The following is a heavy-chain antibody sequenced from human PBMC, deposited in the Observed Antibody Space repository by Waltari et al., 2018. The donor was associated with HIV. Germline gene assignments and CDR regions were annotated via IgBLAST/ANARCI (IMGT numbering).Heavy chain of an antibody. Sequence: QLQLQESGPGLVKPSETLSLTCTVSGGSISSSSYYWSWIRQPPGKGLKWIGSIYYSGSTYYNPSLKSRVTISVDTSKNQFSLKLSSVTAADTAVYYCARQKSSGWYFDYWGQGTLVTVSS. CDR1: GGSISSSSYY. J-gene: IGHJ4*02. V-gene: IGHV4-39*01. CDR2: IYYSGST. CDR3: ARQKSSGWYFDY. D-gene: IGHD6-19*01.